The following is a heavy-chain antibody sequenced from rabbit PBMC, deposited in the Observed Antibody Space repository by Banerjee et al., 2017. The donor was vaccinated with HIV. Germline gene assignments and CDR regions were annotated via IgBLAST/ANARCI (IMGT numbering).Heavy chain of an antibody. D-gene: IGHD8-1*01. J-gene: IGHJ4*01. Sequence: QSLEESGGDLVKPEGSLTLTCTASGFSLSNNYVMCWFRQAPGKGPEWIACIYGGSSGRTYYSSWAIGRFTISKTSSTTVSLQMTNLTAADTATYFCARGGGGVSYFYYFGLWGQGALVTVS. CDR3: ARGGGGVSYFYYFGL. V-gene: IGHV1S40*01. CDR2: IYGGSSGRT. CDR1: GFSLSNNYV.